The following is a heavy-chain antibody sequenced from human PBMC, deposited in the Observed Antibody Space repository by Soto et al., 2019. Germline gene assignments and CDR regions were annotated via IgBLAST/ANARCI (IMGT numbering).Heavy chain of an antibody. V-gene: IGHV1-18*01. D-gene: IGHD2-15*01. J-gene: IGHJ5*02. CDR2: ISPHNGNT. Sequence: ASVKVSCKASGYTFATFGISWVRQAPGQGLEWMGWISPHNGNTNYAQKFHDRVTMTTDTSTSTAYMELRSLRSDDTAMYYCARDELCSETACYSYEPLGNWLDPWGQGTQVTVSS. CDR3: ARDELCSETACYSYEPLGNWLDP. CDR1: GYTFATFG.